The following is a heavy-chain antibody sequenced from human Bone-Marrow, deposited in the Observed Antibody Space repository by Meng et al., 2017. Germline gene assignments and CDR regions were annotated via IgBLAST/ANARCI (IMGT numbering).Heavy chain of an antibody. Sequence: VHLQGPGPRLVRPSATLSLTCTVSGGSVSSGSYYWSWIRQPPGKGLEWIGHIYYSGSTNYNPSLKSRVTISVDTSKNQFSLKLSSVTAADTAVYFCARSSTSPASYFFDYWGQGTLVTVSS. CDR3: ARSSTSPASYFFDY. D-gene: IGHD6-6*01. CDR1: GGSVSSGSYY. CDR2: IYYSGST. J-gene: IGHJ4*02. V-gene: IGHV4-61*01.